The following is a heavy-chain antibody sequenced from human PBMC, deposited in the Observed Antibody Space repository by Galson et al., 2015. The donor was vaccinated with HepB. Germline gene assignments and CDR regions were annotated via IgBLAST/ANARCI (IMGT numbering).Heavy chain of an antibody. V-gene: IGHV4-59*01. D-gene: IGHD2-15*01. CDR1: GGSISSYY. CDR3: ARSLGPAIAVYYFDY. Sequence: ETLSLTCTVSGGSISSYYWSWIRQPPGKGLEWIGYIYHTGSTNYNPSLKSRVTISVDASKNQFSLKLSSVTTADTAVYYCARSLGPAIAVYYFDYWGQGTLVTVSS. CDR2: IYHTGST. J-gene: IGHJ4*02.